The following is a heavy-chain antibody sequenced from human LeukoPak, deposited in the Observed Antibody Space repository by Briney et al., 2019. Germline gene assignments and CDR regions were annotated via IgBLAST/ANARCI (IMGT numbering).Heavy chain of an antibody. D-gene: IGHD5-18*01. Sequence: GGSLRLSCAASGFTFTTYWMHWVRQAPGEGLVWVSHINSDGSITSYADPVKGRFTISRDNAKNTLYLQMNSLRAEDTAVYYCARDAVDTANAVWGQGTTVTVSS. CDR3: ARDAVDTANAV. CDR2: INSDGSIT. V-gene: IGHV3-74*01. CDR1: GFTFTTYW. J-gene: IGHJ6*02.